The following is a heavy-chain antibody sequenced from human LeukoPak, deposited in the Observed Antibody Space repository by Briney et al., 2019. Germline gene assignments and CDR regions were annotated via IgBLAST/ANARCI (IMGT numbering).Heavy chain of an antibody. CDR1: GSTFRNHA. CDR3: VGSPTYYYMYV. D-gene: IGHD3-10*01. V-gene: IGHV3-30*04. Sequence: PGGSLRLSCAASGSTFRNHAIHWVRQAPGKGLEWVTVISHDGTNDYYRDSVKGRFTISRDNSKNTVLLQMNSLSPDDTAVYYCVGSPTYYYMYVWGKGTTLTVSS. CDR2: ISHDGTND. J-gene: IGHJ6*03.